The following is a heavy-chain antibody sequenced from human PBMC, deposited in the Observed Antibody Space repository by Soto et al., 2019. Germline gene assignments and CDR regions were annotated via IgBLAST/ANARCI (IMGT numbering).Heavy chain of an antibody. CDR1: GGTFSSYA. V-gene: IGHV1-69*13. J-gene: IGHJ4*02. D-gene: IGHD3-9*01. CDR3: ARGGAHNDFDPYDY. CDR2: IIPIFGTA. Sequence: ASVKVSCKASGGTFSSYAISWVRQAPGQGLEWMGGIIPIFGTANYAQKFQGRVTITADESTSTAYMELSSLRSEDTAVYYCARGGAHNDFDPYDYWGQGTLVTVSS.